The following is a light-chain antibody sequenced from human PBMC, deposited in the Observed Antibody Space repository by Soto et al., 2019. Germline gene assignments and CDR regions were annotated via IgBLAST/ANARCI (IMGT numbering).Light chain of an antibody. CDR3: QKYDSAPP. V-gene: IGKV1-27*01. J-gene: IGKJ3*01. CDR2: SAS. CDR1: RGIGNA. Sequence: EIQMTQSPSSLSASVGDRVTITCRPSRGIGNALAWYQQKPGTVPKLLINSASTLQSGVPSRFSGSGYGTDFTLTISSLQPEDVASYYCQKYDSAPPFGPVTNVDIK.